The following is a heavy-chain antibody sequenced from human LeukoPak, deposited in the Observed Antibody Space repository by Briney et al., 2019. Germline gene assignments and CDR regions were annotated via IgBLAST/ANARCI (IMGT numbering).Heavy chain of an antibody. J-gene: IGHJ4*02. D-gene: IGHD5-24*01. Sequence: ASVKVSCKASGFTFTSHDYNWVRQATGQGLEWMGWMNPNSGNTGYAQKFQGRVTMTRDTSITTVYMELSSLTSEDTAVYYCARRDDHNGRDYWGQGTLVTVSS. V-gene: IGHV1-8*01. CDR2: MNPNSGNT. CDR3: ARRDDHNGRDY. CDR1: GFTFTSHD.